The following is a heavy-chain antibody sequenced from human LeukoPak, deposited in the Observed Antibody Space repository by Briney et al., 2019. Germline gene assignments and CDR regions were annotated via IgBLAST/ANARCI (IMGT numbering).Heavy chain of an antibody. V-gene: IGHV3-74*01. Sequence: GGSLRLSCAASGFTLSTYWMHWVRRAPGKGLVWVSRINPDGSTTTYADSVKGRFTISRDNSKNTLYLQMNSLRAEDTAVYYCAKARDSAAAGPFDYWGQGTLVTVSS. CDR2: INPDGSTT. CDR1: GFTLSTYW. CDR3: AKARDSAAAGPFDY. D-gene: IGHD6-13*01. J-gene: IGHJ4*02.